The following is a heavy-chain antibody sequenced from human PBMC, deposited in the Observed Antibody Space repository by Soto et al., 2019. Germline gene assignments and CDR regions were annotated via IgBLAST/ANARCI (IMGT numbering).Heavy chain of an antibody. Sequence: QVQLQESGPGLVKPSQTLSLTCTVSGGSISSGGYYWSWIRQHPGKGLEWIGYIYYSGSTYYNPSRKSRVTISVDTSKNQFSLKLSSVAAADTAVYYCAIVVGGILTGYYKRRDYYYYGMDVWGQGTTVTVSS. CDR3: AIVVGGILTGYYKRRDYYYYGMDV. CDR1: GGSISSGGYY. CDR2: IYYSGST. V-gene: IGHV4-31*03. D-gene: IGHD3-9*01. J-gene: IGHJ6*02.